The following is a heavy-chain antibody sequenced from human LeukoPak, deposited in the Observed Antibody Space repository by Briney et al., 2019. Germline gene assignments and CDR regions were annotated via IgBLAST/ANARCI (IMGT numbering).Heavy chain of an antibody. CDR2: IYTSGST. J-gene: IGHJ3*02. CDR1: GGSISSYY. D-gene: IGHD2-15*01. V-gene: IGHV4-4*07. CDR3: ARDPPYRRYCSGGSCYIRGAFDI. Sequence: KPSETLSLTCTVSGGSISSYYWSWIRQPAGKGLEWIGRIYTSGSTNYNPSLKSRVTMSVDTSKNQFSLKLSSVTAADTAVYYCARDPPYRRYCSGGSCYIRGAFDIWGQGTMVTVSS.